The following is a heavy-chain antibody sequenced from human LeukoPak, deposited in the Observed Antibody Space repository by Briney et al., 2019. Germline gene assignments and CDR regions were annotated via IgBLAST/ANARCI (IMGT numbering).Heavy chain of an antibody. J-gene: IGHJ4*02. CDR1: GFTFSSYA. CDR2: ISGSGGST. CDR3: AKSLSYYDSSGHDY. D-gene: IGHD3-22*01. V-gene: IGHV3-23*01. Sequence: GGSLRLSCAASGFTFSSYAMSWVRQAPGKGREGVSAISGSGGSTYYADSVKGRFTISRDNSKNTLYLQMNSLRAEDTAVYYCAKSLSYYDSSGHDYWGQGTLVTVSS.